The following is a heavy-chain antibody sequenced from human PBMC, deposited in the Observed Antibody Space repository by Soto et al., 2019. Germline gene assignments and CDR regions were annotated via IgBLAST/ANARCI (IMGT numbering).Heavy chain of an antibody. CDR1: GGSISSSNW. Sequence: KTSETLSLTCAVSGGSISSSNWWSWVRQPPGKGLEWIGEIYHSGSTNYNPSLKSRVTISVDKSKNQFSLKLSSVTAADTAVYYCASSHGYDFWSGYYIAFDYWGQGTLVTVSS. J-gene: IGHJ4*02. CDR3: ASSHGYDFWSGYYIAFDY. CDR2: IYHSGST. D-gene: IGHD3-3*01. V-gene: IGHV4-4*02.